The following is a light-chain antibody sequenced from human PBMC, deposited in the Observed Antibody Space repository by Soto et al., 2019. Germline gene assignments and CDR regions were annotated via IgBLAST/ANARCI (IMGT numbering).Light chain of an antibody. Sequence: DSQMTQSPSSLSASVGDRVTITCRASQGISNYLAWYQQKPGKVPKLLLYAASTLQSGVPSRFSGSGSGTDVTVPSSSLQLEDVATYYCQKYNRAPRTCGQGTKVEIQ. V-gene: IGKV1-27*01. J-gene: IGKJ1*01. CDR3: QKYNRAPRT. CDR1: QGISNY. CDR2: AAS.